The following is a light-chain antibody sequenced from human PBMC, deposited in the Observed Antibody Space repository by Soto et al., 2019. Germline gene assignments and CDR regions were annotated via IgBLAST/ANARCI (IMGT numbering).Light chain of an antibody. J-gene: IGLJ1*01. Sequence: QSVLTQPPSASGTPGQRVTISCSGSSSNVGTNHVNWYQQLPGTAPKLLIYSDNQRPSGVPDRFSGSKSGTSASLAISGLQSEDEADYYCASFADNYIWVFGTGTKLTVL. V-gene: IGLV1-44*01. CDR3: ASFADNYIWV. CDR2: SDN. CDR1: SSNVGTNH.